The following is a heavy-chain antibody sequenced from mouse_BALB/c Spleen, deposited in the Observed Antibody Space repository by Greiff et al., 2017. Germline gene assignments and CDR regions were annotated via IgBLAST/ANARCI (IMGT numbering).Heavy chain of an antibody. V-gene: IGHV2-6-7*01. CDR3: ARWIYYGKGYYAMDY. CDR1: GFSLTGYG. D-gene: IGHD2-1*01. J-gene: IGHJ4*01. Sequence: VKLMESGPGLVAPSQSLSITCTVSGFSLTGYGVNWVRQPPGKGLEWLGMIWGDGSTDYNSALKSRLSISKDNSKSQVFLKMNSLQTDDTARYYCARWIYYGKGYYAMDYWGQGTSVTVSS. CDR2: IWGDGST.